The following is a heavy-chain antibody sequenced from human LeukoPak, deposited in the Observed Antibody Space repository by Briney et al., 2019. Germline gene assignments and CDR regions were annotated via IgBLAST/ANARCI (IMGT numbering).Heavy chain of an antibody. D-gene: IGHD6-6*01. Sequence: PSETLSLTCTVSGGSISSYYWSWIRQPPGKGLEWIGYIYYSGSTNYSPSLKSRVTISVDTSKNQFSLKLSSVTAADTAVYYCARDIDSSSSFDHWGQGTLVTVSS. CDR3: ARDIDSSSSFDH. CDR1: GGSISSYY. J-gene: IGHJ4*02. CDR2: IYYSGST. V-gene: IGHV4-59*01.